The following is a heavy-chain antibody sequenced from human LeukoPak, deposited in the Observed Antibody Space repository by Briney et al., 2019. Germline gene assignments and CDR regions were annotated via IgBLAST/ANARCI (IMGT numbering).Heavy chain of an antibody. CDR2: IYHSGST. CDR3: ARDPGYCSSTSCYNWFDP. D-gene: IGHD2-2*01. CDR1: GGSISSGGYS. J-gene: IGHJ5*02. Sequence: PSETLSLTCAVSGGSISSGGYSWGWIRQPPGKGLEWIGYIYHSGSTYYNPSLKSRVTISVDRSKNQFSLKLSSVTAADTAVYYCARDPGYCSSTSCYNWFDPWGQGTLVTVSS. V-gene: IGHV4-30-2*01.